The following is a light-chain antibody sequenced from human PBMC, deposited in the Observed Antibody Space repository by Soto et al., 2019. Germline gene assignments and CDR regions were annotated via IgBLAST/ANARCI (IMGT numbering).Light chain of an antibody. CDR3: QSYDSSLSGVV. J-gene: IGLJ2*01. Sequence: QSVLTQPPSVSGAPGQRVTISCAGGSSSIGAGYDVHWYQQLPGTAPKLVIYGNFNRPSGVPDRFSGSKSGTSASLAITGLQAGDEADYYCQSYDSSLSGVVFGGGTKLTVL. CDR2: GNF. CDR1: SSSIGAGYD. V-gene: IGLV1-40*01.